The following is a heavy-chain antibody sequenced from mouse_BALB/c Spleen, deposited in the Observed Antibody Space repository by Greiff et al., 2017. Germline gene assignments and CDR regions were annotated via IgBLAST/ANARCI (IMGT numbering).Heavy chain of an antibody. CDR1: GYTFTSYY. J-gene: IGHJ2*01. V-gene: IGHV1S56*01. CDR2: IYPGDGST. D-gene: IGHD2-3*01. Sequence: QVQLKQSGPELVKPGASVKMSCKASGYTFTSYYIHWVKQRPGQGLEWIGWIYPGDGSTKYNEKFKGKTTLTADKSSSTAYMLLSSLTSEDSAIYFCARRRGYYPYYFDYWGQGTTLTVSS. CDR3: ARRRGYYPYYFDY.